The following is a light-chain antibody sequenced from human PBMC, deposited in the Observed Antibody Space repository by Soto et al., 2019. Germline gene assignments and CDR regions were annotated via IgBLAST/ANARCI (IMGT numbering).Light chain of an antibody. CDR1: QSVSSSY. Sequence: EIVLTQSPGTLSLSPGGRATLSCRASQSVSSSYLAWYQQKPGQAPRLLIYGASSRATGIPDRFSGSGSGTDFTLTISRLEPEDFAVYYCQQYGGSPRTFGQGTKVDIK. V-gene: IGKV3-20*01. J-gene: IGKJ1*01. CDR3: QQYGGSPRT. CDR2: GAS.